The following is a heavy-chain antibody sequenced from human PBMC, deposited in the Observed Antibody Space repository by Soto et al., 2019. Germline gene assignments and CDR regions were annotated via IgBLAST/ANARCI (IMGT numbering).Heavy chain of an antibody. CDR3: ARGRFYSQTSNWFGF. D-gene: IGHD2-2*01. V-gene: IGHV1-8*01. Sequence: GASVKVSCKASGYTFIDYDINWVRQAPGQGLEWMGWVSPNSGNTVYAQRFQDRVTMTRDTSISTAYMELSSLRFEETAMYYCARGRFYSQTSNWFGFWGQGTPVTVSS. J-gene: IGHJ5*01. CDR2: VSPNSGNT. CDR1: GYTFIDYD.